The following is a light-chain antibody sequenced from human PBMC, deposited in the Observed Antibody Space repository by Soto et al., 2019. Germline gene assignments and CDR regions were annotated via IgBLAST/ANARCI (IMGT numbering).Light chain of an antibody. J-gene: IGKJ3*01. CDR1: DDISNY. CDR2: DAS. V-gene: IGKV1-33*01. Sequence: DIQMTQSPSSLSASVGDRVTITCQASDDISNYLNWYQKKPGKAPKVLIYDASHLESGVKSRFSGGGSGKEFTFTISSLQAEDIATYYCQQYANLPLTFGPGTKVDIK. CDR3: QQYANLPLT.